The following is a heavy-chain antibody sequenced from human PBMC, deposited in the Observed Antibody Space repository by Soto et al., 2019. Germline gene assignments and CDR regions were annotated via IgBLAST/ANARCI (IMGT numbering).Heavy chain of an antibody. D-gene: IGHD2-15*01. J-gene: IGHJ4*02. CDR1: GFSLSTSGVG. Sequence: QITLKESGPTLVKPTQTLTLTCTFSGFSLSTSGVGVGWIRQPPGKALEWLALIYWDDDKRYSPSLKSRLTITKDTSKNQVVLTMTNIDPVDTATYYCAHISTLYRVVCGFDYWGQGTLVTVSS. CDR2: IYWDDDK. V-gene: IGHV2-5*02. CDR3: AHISTLYRVVCGFDY.